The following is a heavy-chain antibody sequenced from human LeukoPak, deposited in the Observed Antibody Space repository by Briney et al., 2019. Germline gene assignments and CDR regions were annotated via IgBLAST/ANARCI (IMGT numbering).Heavy chain of an antibody. V-gene: IGHV1-46*01. CDR1: GNTLTSYY. CDR2: INPSGGST. D-gene: IGHD2-15*01. J-gene: IGHJ4*02. Sequence: ASVKVSCTASGNTLTSYYMHWVRQAPGQGLEWMGIINPSGGSTNYAQKFQGRVTMTRDTSTSTVYMELSSLRSEDTAVYYCAREGQPATAFDYWGQGTLVTVSS. CDR3: AREGQPATAFDY.